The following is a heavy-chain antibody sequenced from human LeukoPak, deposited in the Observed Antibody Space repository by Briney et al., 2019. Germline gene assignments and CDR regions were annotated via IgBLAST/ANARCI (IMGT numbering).Heavy chain of an antibody. CDR2: ISSNGGST. J-gene: IGHJ3*02. D-gene: IGHD3-22*01. CDR1: GFTFSSYA. V-gene: IGHV3-64*01. CDR3: ARGYYDSSGYYYVVGDAFDI. Sequence: GGSLRLSCAASGFTFSSYAMHWVRQAPGKGLEYVSAISSNGGSTYYANSVKGRFTISRDNSKNTLYLQMGSLRSEDTAVYYCARGYYDSSGYYYVVGDAFDIWGQGTMVTVSS.